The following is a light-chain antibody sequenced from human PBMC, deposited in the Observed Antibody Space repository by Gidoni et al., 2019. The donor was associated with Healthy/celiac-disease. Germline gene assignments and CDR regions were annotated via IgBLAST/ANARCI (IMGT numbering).Light chain of an antibody. J-gene: IGLJ2*01. CDR3: QSYDSSLSAI. CDR1: SSNIGAGYD. Sequence: QSVLTQPPSVSGAPGQRVTISCTGSSSNIGAGYDVHWYQQHPGTAPKLLIYGNSNRPSGVPDRFSGSKYGTSASLAITGLQAEEEADYYCQSYDSSLSAIFGGGTKLTVL. CDR2: GNS. V-gene: IGLV1-40*01.